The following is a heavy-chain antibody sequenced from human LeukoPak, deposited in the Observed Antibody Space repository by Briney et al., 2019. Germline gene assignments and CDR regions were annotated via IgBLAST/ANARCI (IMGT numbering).Heavy chain of an antibody. J-gene: IGHJ5*02. CDR2: ISYDGSNK. CDR3: ARDHGNNGYYDFWSGYFKYNWFDP. D-gene: IGHD3-3*01. V-gene: IGHV3-30-3*01. CDR1: GFTFSSCA. Sequence: GGSLRLSCAASGFTFSSCAMHWVRQAPGKGLEWVAVISYDGSNKYYADSVKGRFTISRDNSKNTLYLQMNSLRAEDTAVYYCARDHGNNGYYDFWSGYFKYNWFDPWGQGTLVTVSS.